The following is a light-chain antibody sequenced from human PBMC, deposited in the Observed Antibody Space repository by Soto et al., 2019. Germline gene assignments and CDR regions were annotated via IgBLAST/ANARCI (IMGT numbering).Light chain of an antibody. Sequence: EIVLTQSPATLSLSPGERATLSCRASQSVSSYLVWYQQKSRQAPRLLIYDASNRATGIPARFSASGSGTDFTLTISSLEPDVFAVYYRPQRSKLPCTSRQGTKVDIK. CDR2: DAS. CDR3: PQRSKLPCT. V-gene: IGKV3-11*01. J-gene: IGKJ1*01. CDR1: QSVSSY.